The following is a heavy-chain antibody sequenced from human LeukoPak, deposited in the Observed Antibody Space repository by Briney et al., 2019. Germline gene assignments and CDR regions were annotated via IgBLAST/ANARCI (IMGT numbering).Heavy chain of an antibody. D-gene: IGHD3-9*01. CDR3: AKSGSGYPN. CDR1: GFTFRSYA. J-gene: IGHJ4*02. CDR2: ISGSGDST. Sequence: GGSLRLSCAASGFTFRSYAMTWVRQAPGKGLEWVSTISGSGDSTYYADSVKGRFTISRDNSKNTLYLQMNSLRAEDTAVYYCAKSGSGYPNWGQGTLVTVFS. V-gene: IGHV3-23*01.